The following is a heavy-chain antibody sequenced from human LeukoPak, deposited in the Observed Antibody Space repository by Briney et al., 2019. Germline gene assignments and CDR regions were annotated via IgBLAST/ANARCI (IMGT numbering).Heavy chain of an antibody. Sequence: PSETLSLTCTVSGGSVSSGSYYWSWIRQPPGKGLEWIGYIYYSGSTNYNPSLKSRVTISVDTSKNQFSLKLSSVTAADTAVYYCARCAHTGDRYSSGWYWFDPWGQGTLVTVSS. CDR1: GGSVSSGSYY. D-gene: IGHD6-19*01. CDR3: ARCAHTGDRYSSGWYWFDP. J-gene: IGHJ5*02. V-gene: IGHV4-61*01. CDR2: IYYSGST.